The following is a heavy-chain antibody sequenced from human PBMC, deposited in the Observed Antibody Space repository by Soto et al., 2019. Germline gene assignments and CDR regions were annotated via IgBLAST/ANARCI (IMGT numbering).Heavy chain of an antibody. Sequence: EVQLVESGGGLVKPGGSLRLSCAASGVTFSSYSMNWVRQAPGKGLEWVSSISSSSSYIYYADSVKGRFTISRDNAKNSLDLQMNSLSAEDTAVYYCARVIGGIARGWGQGTLVTVSS. CDR3: ARVIGGIARG. CDR2: ISSSSSYI. V-gene: IGHV3-21*01. CDR1: GVTFSSYS. D-gene: IGHD6-13*01. J-gene: IGHJ4*02.